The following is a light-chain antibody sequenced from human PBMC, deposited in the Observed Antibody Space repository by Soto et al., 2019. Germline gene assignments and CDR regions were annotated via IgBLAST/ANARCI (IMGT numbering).Light chain of an antibody. J-gene: IGLJ3*02. CDR1: SSNIGAGYG. Sequence: QSVPAQPPSVSGAPGQRVTISCTGSSSNIGAGYGVHWYQQLPGTAPKLLIYGNSNRPSGVPDRFSGSKSGTSASLAITGLQAEDEADYHCQSYDSSLSGWVFGGGTKLTVL. V-gene: IGLV1-40*01. CDR3: QSYDSSLSGWV. CDR2: GNS.